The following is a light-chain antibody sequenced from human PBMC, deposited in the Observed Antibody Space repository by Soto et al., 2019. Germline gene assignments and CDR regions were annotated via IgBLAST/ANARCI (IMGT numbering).Light chain of an antibody. CDR2: GAT. V-gene: IGKV3-15*01. J-gene: IGKJ1*01. CDR1: QSVSIL. CDR3: QQYNNWPRT. Sequence: MTQSPSTLSGSVGDRVTITCRASQSVSILLAWYQQKPGQAPRLLIHGATTRATGIPARFSGSGSGTEFTLNISSLQSEDFAVYYCQQYNNWPRTFGQGTKVDIK.